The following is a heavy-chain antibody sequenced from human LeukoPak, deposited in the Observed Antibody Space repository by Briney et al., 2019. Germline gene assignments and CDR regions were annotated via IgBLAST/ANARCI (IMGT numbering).Heavy chain of an antibody. J-gene: IGHJ4*02. V-gene: IGHV1-8*01. CDR1: GYTFTSYD. D-gene: IGHD6-13*01. CDR2: MNPNSGNT. CDR3: ARGPPYIAAAGTALDY. Sequence: ASVKVSCKASGYTFTSYDINWVRQATRQGLEWMGWMNPNSGNTGYAQKFQGRVTMTRNTSISTAYMELSSLRSEDTAVYYCARGPPYIAAAGTALDYWGQGTLVTVSS.